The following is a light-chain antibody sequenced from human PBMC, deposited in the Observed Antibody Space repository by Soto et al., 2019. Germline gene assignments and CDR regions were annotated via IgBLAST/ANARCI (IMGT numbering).Light chain of an antibody. CDR3: ASWDDSLIVV. J-gene: IGLJ2*01. Sequence: QSVLTQPPSVSGTPGQGVTISCSGSSSNIGNNFVHWYQQLPGSAPRLLIYRNTQRTAGAPDRFSGSKSGTSASLAISGLRSEDEAHYYCASWDDSLIVVFGGGTKLTVL. V-gene: IGLV1-47*01. CDR1: SSNIGNNF. CDR2: RNT.